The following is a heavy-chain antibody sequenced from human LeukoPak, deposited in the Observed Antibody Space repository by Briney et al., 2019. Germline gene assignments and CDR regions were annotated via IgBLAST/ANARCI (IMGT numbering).Heavy chain of an antibody. CDR3: ARGALHVFDY. V-gene: IGHV3-48*03. D-gene: IGHD3-10*02. Sequence: GGSLRLSCAASGFTFSDYEINWVRQAPGKGREGVSCISTSGSTTYYADSVKGRFTISRDNAKNSLFLQMNTLTAEDTAVYYCARGALHVFDYWGQGTPVTVSS. CDR2: ISTSGSTT. J-gene: IGHJ4*02. CDR1: GFTFSDYE.